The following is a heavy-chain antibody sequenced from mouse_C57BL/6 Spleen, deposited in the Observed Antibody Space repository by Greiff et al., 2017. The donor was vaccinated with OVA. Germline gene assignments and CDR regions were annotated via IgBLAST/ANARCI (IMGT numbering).Heavy chain of an antibody. Sequence: QVQLKQPGTELVKPGASVKLSCKASGYTFTSYWMHWVKQRPGQGLEWIGNINPSNGGTNYNEKFKSKATLTVDKSSSTAYMQLSSLTSEDSAVYYCARWGTTVVADFDYWGQGTTLTVSS. CDR2: INPSNGGT. V-gene: IGHV1-53*01. D-gene: IGHD1-1*01. CDR3: ARWGTTVVADFDY. J-gene: IGHJ2*01. CDR1: GYTFTSYW.